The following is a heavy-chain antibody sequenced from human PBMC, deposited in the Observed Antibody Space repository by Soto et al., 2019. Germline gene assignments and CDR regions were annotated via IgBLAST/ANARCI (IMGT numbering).Heavy chain of an antibody. Sequence: GGSLRLSCAASGFTVSSNYMSWVRQAPGKGLERVSVIYSGGSTYYADSVRGRFTISRDNSKDTLYLQITSLRAEDTAFYYCAKHAEYQLVSWFDPWGQGTLVTVSS. D-gene: IGHD2-2*01. CDR2: IYSGGST. J-gene: IGHJ5*02. V-gene: IGHV3-53*01. CDR3: AKHAEYQLVSWFDP. CDR1: GFTVSSNY.